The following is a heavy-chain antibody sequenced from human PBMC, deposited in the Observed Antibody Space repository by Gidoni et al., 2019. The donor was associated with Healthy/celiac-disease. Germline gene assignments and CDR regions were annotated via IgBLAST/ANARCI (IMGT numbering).Heavy chain of an antibody. J-gene: IGHJ4*02. Sequence: QVQLVPSGAEVKKPGASVKVSCKASGYPFTSYYMHWVRQAPGQGREWLGIINPSGGSKSHAQKFQGRVTMTRETSMSTVYMELSSLRAEDTAVYYCARDLERVPFDYWGQGTLVTVSS. CDR1: GYPFTSYY. CDR2: INPSGGSK. D-gene: IGHD2-2*01. V-gene: IGHV1-46*01. CDR3: ARDLERVPFDY.